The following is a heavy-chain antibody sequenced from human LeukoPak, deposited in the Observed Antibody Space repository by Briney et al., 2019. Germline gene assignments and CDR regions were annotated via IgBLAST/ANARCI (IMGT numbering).Heavy chain of an antibody. J-gene: IGHJ1*01. CDR1: GVTFDDDG. Sequence: GGSLRLSCAASGVTFDDDGMSWVRQVPGEGLGWIAEINWIGDTTRYGDSVKGRFTISRDNAKNSLDLQINGLRVEDTAFYYCATNPPGRTYLQDWGQGTLVTVSS. CDR2: INWIGDTT. D-gene: IGHD1-1*01. V-gene: IGHV3-20*04. CDR3: ATNPPGRTYLQD.